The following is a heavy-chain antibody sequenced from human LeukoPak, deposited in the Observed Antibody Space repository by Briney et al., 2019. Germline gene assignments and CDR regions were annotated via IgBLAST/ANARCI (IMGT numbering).Heavy chain of an antibody. Sequence: GGSLRLSCAASGFTFSSYAMSWVRQAPGKGLEWVSAISGSGGSTYYADSVKGRFTISRDNSKNTLYLQMNGLRAEDTAVYYCAKDYNYYYYGMDVWGQGTTVTVSS. CDR3: AKDYNYYYYGMDV. D-gene: IGHD3-10*01. CDR1: GFTFSSYA. V-gene: IGHV3-23*01. J-gene: IGHJ6*02. CDR2: ISGSGGST.